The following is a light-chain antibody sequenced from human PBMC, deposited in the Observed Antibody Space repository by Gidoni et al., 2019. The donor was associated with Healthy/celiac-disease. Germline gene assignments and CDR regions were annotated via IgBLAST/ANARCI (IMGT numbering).Light chain of an antibody. CDR3: QQYDNSPRWA. Sequence: ELVLTQFSGTLSLSPGERATLSCTASPSVRRSYFFSYQQKPGQAPSLLIYGASSRATGIPARFSGGGSATDFSLTISRLEPEDFAVYYCQQYDNSPRWAFGQGTKVEIK. CDR2: GAS. CDR1: PSVRRSY. V-gene: IGKV3-20*01. J-gene: IGKJ1*01.